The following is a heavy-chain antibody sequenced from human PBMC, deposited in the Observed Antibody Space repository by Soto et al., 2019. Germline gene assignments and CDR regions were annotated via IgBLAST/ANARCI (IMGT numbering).Heavy chain of an antibody. CDR3: ARDGVRCSSTSCYPYYFDY. Sequence: ASVKVSCKASGYTFTSYGISWVRQAPGQGLEWMGWISAYNGNTNYAQKLQGRVTMTTDTSTSTAYMELRSLRSDDTAVYHCARDGVRCSSTSCYPYYFDYWGQGTLVTVSS. V-gene: IGHV1-18*04. CDR1: GYTFTSYG. CDR2: ISAYNGNT. D-gene: IGHD2-2*01. J-gene: IGHJ4*02.